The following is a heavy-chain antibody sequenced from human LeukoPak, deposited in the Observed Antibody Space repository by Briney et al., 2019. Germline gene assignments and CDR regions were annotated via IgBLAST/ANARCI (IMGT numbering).Heavy chain of an antibody. Sequence: GGSLRLSCAASGFTFSTYSMKWVRQAPGKGLEWVSYISDSSAMYYAASVRGRFTISRENDKNSLFLQMNSLSAEDTAVYYCARDGGYRGYDADCWGQGPLVTVSS. CDR2: ISDSSAM. V-gene: IGHV3-48*01. J-gene: IGHJ4*02. CDR1: GFTFSTYS. CDR3: ARDGGYRGYDADC. D-gene: IGHD5-12*01.